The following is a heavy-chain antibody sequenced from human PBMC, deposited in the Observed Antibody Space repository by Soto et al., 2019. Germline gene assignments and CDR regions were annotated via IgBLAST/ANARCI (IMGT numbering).Heavy chain of an antibody. CDR2: IWYDGSNK. V-gene: IGHV3-33*06. J-gene: IGHJ4*02. CDR1: GFTFSSYG. Sequence: GGSLRLSCAASGFTFSSYGMHWVRQAPGKGLEWVAVIWYDGSNKYYADSVKGRFTISRDNSKNTLYLQMNSLRAEDTAVYYCAKDPDIVVPKDFDYWGQGTLVTVSS. CDR3: AKDPDIVVPKDFDY. D-gene: IGHD2-15*01.